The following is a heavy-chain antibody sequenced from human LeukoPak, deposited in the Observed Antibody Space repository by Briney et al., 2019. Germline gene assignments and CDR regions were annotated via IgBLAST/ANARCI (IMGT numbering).Heavy chain of an antibody. J-gene: IGHJ6*04. CDR2: IRYDGSNK. D-gene: IGHD2-2*01. V-gene: IGHV3-30*02. CDR3: AKDLQLGDIVVVPGFPMDV. Sequence: GGSLRLPCAASGFTVSSNYMSWVRQAPGKGLEWVAFIRYDGSNKYYADSVKGRFTISRDNSKNTLYLQMNSLRAEDTAVYYCAKDLQLGDIVVVPGFPMDVWGKGTTVTVSS. CDR1: GFTVSSNY.